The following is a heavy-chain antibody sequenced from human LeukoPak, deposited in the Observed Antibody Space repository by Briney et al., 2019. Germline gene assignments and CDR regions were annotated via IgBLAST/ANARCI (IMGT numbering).Heavy chain of an antibody. Sequence: GGSLRLSCAASGFTLSNAWMNWVRQAPGKGLEWVSSISGSSSYIYYADSVRGRFTISRDNAKNSLYLQMNSLRAEDTAVYYCARTDSNIAARRIGFDPWGQGTLVTVSS. V-gene: IGHV3-21*06. J-gene: IGHJ5*02. CDR3: ARTDSNIAARRIGFDP. CDR2: ISGSSSYI. CDR1: GFTLSNAW. D-gene: IGHD6-6*01.